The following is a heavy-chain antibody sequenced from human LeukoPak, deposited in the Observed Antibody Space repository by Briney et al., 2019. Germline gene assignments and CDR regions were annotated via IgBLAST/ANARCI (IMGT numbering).Heavy chain of an antibody. CDR1: GFTFSSYS. J-gene: IGHJ6*02. CDR3: ARGRYYAMDV. V-gene: IGHV3-21*01. Sequence: PGGSLRLSCAASGFTFSSYSMNWVRQAPGKGLEWVSSISSSSSYIYYADSVKGRFTISRGNAKNTLFLQMNSLRAEDTAVYYCARGRYYAMDVWGQGTTVTVSS. CDR2: ISSSSSYI.